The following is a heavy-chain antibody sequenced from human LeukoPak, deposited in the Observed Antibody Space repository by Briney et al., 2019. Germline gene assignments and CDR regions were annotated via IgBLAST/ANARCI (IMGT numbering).Heavy chain of an antibody. Sequence: GGSLRLSCAASGFTFSPYSMNWVRQAPGKGLEWVSYMWCSSSHILHADSVKGRFTISRDNAKNSLYLQMNSLRAEDTAVYYCATDIVLSSMDVWGQGTTVTVSS. D-gene: IGHD2-15*01. CDR3: ATDIVLSSMDV. CDR1: GFTFSPYS. CDR2: MWCSSSHI. J-gene: IGHJ6*02. V-gene: IGHV3-48*01.